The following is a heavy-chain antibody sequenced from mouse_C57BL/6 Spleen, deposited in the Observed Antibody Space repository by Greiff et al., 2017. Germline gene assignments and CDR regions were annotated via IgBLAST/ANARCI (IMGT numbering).Heavy chain of an antibody. CDR3: ARVGPDYYGSSPYYFDY. CDR2: ISDGGSYT. J-gene: IGHJ2*01. V-gene: IGHV5-4*03. D-gene: IGHD1-1*01. Sequence: EVKVEESGGGLVKPGGSLKLSCAASGFTFSSYAMSWVRQTPEKRLEWVATISDGGSYTYYPDNVKGRFTISRDNAKNNLYLQMSHLKSEDTAMYYCARVGPDYYGSSPYYFDYWGQGTTLTVSS. CDR1: GFTFSSYA.